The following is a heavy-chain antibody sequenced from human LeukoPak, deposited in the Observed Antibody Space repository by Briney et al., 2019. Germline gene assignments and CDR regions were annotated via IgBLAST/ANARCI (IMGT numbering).Heavy chain of an antibody. V-gene: IGHV3-30*02. CDR1: GFTFSSYG. J-gene: IGHJ4*02. CDR3: AKGSIVVVPAAPNY. D-gene: IGHD2-2*01. Sequence: GGSLRLSCAASGFTFSSYGMHWVRQAPGKGLEWVAFIRYDGSNKYYADSVKGRFTISRDNSENTLYLQMNSLRAEDTAVYYCAKGSIVVVPAAPNYWGQGTLVTVSS. CDR2: IRYDGSNK.